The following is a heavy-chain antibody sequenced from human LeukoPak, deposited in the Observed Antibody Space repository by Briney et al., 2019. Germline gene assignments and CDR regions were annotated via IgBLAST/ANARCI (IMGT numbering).Heavy chain of an antibody. CDR3: AVEDYYDSSGQGRRFDY. CDR2: IYPGDSDT. Sequence: LGESLKISCKGSGYSFTSYWIGWVRPMPGKGLEWMGIIYPGDSDTRYSPSFQGQVTISADKSISTAYLQWSSLKASDTAMYYCAVEDYYDSSGQGRRFDYWGQGTLVTVSS. V-gene: IGHV5-51*01. CDR1: GYSFTSYW. J-gene: IGHJ4*02. D-gene: IGHD3-22*01.